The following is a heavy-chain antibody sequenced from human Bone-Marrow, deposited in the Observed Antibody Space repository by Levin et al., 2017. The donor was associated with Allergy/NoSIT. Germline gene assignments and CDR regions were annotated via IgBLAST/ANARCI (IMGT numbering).Heavy chain of an antibody. J-gene: IGHJ4*02. Sequence: GGSLRLSCTASGFTFNDAWMSLGIQGQGKGLEWLGRIKNKGDGGTTDFAAPVKGRFTISRDDSKRKLYLQMNSLKTEDTAVYYCTTDPRHWGQGTLVTVSS. CDR2: IKNKGDGGTT. CDR3: TTDPRH. V-gene: IGHV3-15*01. CDR1: GFTFNDAW.